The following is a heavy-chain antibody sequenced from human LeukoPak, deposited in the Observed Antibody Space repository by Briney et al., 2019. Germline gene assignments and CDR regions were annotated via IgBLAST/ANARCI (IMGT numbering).Heavy chain of an antibody. D-gene: IGHD3-9*01. CDR2: ISGSGGST. CDR1: GFTFSSYA. V-gene: IGHV3-23*01. Sequence: GGSQRLSCAASGFTFSSYAMSWVRQAPGKGLEWVSPISGSGGSTYYADSVKGRFTISRDNSKNTLYLQMNSLRAEDTAVYYCAKDRGLRYFDWLSPDAFDIWGQGTMVTVSS. J-gene: IGHJ3*02. CDR3: AKDRGLRYFDWLSPDAFDI.